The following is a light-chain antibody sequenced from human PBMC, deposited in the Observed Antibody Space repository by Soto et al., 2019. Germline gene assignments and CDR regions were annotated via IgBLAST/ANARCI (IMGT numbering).Light chain of an antibody. CDR3: QQLNSYPIT. CDR2: AAS. J-gene: IGKJ5*01. CDR1: QGINTF. V-gene: IGKV1-9*01. Sequence: IQLTQSPSSLSESVGDRVAITCRASQGINTFLAWYQQKAGKAPKLLIYAASTLQSGVPSRFSGSGSGTDFTLTISSLQSEDFATYYCQQLNSYPITFGQGTLLEI.